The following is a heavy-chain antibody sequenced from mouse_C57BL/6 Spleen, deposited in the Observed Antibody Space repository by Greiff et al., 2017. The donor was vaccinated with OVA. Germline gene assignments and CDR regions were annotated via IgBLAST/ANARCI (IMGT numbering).Heavy chain of an antibody. D-gene: IGHD2-12*01. CDR3: ARHTSDSYYFDY. CDR1: GFTFSSYG. CDR2: ISSGGSYT. V-gene: IGHV5-6*01. Sequence: EVKLVESGGDLVKPGGSLKLSCAASGFTFSSYGMSWVRQTPDKRLEWVGTISSGGSYTYYPDSVKGRFTISIDNAKNTLYLQMSSLKSEDTAMYYCARHTSDSYYFDYWGQGTTLTVSS. J-gene: IGHJ2*01.